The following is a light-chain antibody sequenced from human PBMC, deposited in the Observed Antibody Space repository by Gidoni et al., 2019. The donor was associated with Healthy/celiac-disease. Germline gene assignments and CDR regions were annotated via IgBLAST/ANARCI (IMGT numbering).Light chain of an antibody. Sequence: EIVMTQSPATLSVSPGERATLSCRASQSVSSYLAWYQHKPGQAPRLLISGASTRATGIPARFSGSGSGTEFTLTINSLQSEDFAVYHCQHYKNWPRTFXXXTKVEI. CDR1: QSVSSY. V-gene: IGKV3-15*01. J-gene: IGKJ1*01. CDR3: QHYKNWPRT. CDR2: GAS.